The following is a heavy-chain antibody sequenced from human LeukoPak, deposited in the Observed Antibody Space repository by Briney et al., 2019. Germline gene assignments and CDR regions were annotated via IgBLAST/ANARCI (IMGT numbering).Heavy chain of an antibody. D-gene: IGHD6-6*01. Sequence: PPETLSLTCAVYGGSFSGYYWSWLRQPPGKGLEWIGEINHSGSTNYNPSLKSRVTITVETSRNQFSLQLSSVTADATAWYYCTSAAYSSSSPDYGGQGTRVTVS. J-gene: IGHJ4*02. CDR3: TSAAYSSSSPDY. V-gene: IGHV4-34*01. CDR2: INHSGST. CDR1: GGSFSGYY.